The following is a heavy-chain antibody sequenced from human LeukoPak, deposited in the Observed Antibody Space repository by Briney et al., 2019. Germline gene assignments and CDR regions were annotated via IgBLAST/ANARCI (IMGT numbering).Heavy chain of an antibody. CDR1: GFTFSSYS. J-gene: IGHJ4*02. Sequence: PGGSLRLSCAASGFTFSSYSMNWVRQAPGKGLEWVSYISSSISTIYYADSVKGRFTISRDNAKNSLYLQMNSLRAEDTAVYYCARVRGSYYLDYGGKGTLVTVPP. V-gene: IGHV3-48*01. D-gene: IGHD1-26*01. CDR3: ARVRGSYYLDY. CDR2: ISSSISTI.